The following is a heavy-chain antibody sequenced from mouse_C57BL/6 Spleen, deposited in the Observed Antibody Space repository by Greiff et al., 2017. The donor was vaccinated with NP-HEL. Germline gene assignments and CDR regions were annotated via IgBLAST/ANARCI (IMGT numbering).Heavy chain of an antibody. CDR3: ARTDYGSNYFDY. V-gene: IGHV1-18*01. D-gene: IGHD1-1*01. CDR2: INPNNGGT. J-gene: IGHJ2*01. Sequence: EVKLQESGPELVKPGASVKIPCKASGYTFTDYNMDWVKQSHGKSLEWIGDINPNNGGTIYNQKFKGKATLTVDKSSSTAYMELRSLTSEDTAVYYCARTDYGSNYFDYWGQGTTLTVSS. CDR1: GYTFTDYN.